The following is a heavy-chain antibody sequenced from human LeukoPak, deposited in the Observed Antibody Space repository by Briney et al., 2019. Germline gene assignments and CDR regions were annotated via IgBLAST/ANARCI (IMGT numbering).Heavy chain of an antibody. J-gene: IGHJ6*02. CDR2: ISSSSSYI. CDR1: GFTFSSYS. Sequence: GGSLRLSCAASGFTFSSYSMNWVRQAPGKGLEWVSSISSSSSYIYYADSVKGRFTISRDNAKNSLYLQMNSLRAEDTAVYYCARAGAYCSGSSCYSVRSYYYYGMDVWGQGTTVTVSS. D-gene: IGHD2-15*01. CDR3: ARAGAYCSGSSCYSVRSYYYYGMDV. V-gene: IGHV3-21*01.